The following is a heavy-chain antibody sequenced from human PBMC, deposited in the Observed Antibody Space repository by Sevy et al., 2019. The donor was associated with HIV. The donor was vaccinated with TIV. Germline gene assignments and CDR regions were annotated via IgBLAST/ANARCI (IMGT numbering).Heavy chain of an antibody. CDR1: GYTLIQLS. CDR3: ATTKDYYDSSGYPFDY. J-gene: IGHJ4*02. CDR2: FDPEDGET. Sequence: ASVKVSCKVSGYTLIQLSMHWVRQVPGKGLEWMGSFDPEDGETIYAQKFQGRVTMTEDTSTDTAYMELSSLKSEDTAIFYCATTKDYYDSSGYPFDYWGQGTLVTVSS. D-gene: IGHD3-22*01. V-gene: IGHV1-24*01.